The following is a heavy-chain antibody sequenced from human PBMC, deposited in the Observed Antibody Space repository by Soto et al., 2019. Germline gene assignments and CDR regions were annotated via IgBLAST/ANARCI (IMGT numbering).Heavy chain of an antibody. CDR2: IIPIFGTA. Sequence: SVKVSCKASGCTFSSYAISWVRQAPGQGLEWMGGIIPIFGTANYAQKFQGRVTITADESTSTAYMELSSLRSEDTAVYYCARVNRGLPIVVVPAAILYYYYGMDVWGQGTTVTVSS. D-gene: IGHD2-2*02. J-gene: IGHJ6*02. CDR1: GCTFSSYA. CDR3: ARVNRGLPIVVVPAAILYYYYGMDV. V-gene: IGHV1-69*13.